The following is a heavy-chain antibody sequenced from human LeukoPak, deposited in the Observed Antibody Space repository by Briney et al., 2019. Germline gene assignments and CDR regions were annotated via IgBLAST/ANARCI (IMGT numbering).Heavy chain of an antibody. J-gene: IGHJ6*03. D-gene: IGHD3-3*02. Sequence: SETLSLTCTVSGYSISSGYYWGWIRPPPGKGLEWIGSIYHSGSTYYNPSLKSRVTMSVDTSKNQFSLKLSSVTAADTAVYYCARERAFDRSYYYYYMDVWGKGTTVTISS. CDR1: GYSISSGYY. V-gene: IGHV4-38-2*02. CDR2: IYHSGST. CDR3: ARERAFDRSYYYYYMDV.